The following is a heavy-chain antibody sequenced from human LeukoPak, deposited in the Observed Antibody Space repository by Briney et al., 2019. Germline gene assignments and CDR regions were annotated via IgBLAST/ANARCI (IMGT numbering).Heavy chain of an antibody. CDR1: GFPFSASA. D-gene: IGHD4-17*01. V-gene: IGHV3-23*01. CDR3: ATVKYDYGDPVGWFDP. Sequence: GGSLRLSCAASGFPFSASAMTWLRQAPGQGLEWVSHILSTGTTYYPDSRRGRFTISRDNSKNTLYRLMTRLRADDTAVYSCATVKYDYGDPVGWFDPWGQGTLVTVSS. J-gene: IGHJ5*02. CDR2: ILSTGTT.